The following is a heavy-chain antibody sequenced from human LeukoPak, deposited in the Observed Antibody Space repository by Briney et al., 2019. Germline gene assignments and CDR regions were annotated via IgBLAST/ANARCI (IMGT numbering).Heavy chain of an antibody. Sequence: PSETLSLTCAVYGGSFSGYYWSWIRQPPGKGLEWIGEINHSGSPNYNPSLKSRVTISVDTSKNQFSLKLSSVTAADTAVYYCARDRITIFGVVISRGGYYGMDVWGQGTTVTVSS. CDR2: INHSGSP. CDR1: GGSFSGYY. V-gene: IGHV4-34*01. J-gene: IGHJ6*02. D-gene: IGHD3-3*01. CDR3: ARDRITIFGVVISRGGYYGMDV.